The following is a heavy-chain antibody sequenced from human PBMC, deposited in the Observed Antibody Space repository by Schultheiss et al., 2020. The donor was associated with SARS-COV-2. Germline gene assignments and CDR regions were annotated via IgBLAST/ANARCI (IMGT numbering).Heavy chain of an antibody. D-gene: IGHD3-3*01. CDR1: GGSISSGSYY. Sequence: GESLKISCTVSGGSISSGSYYWSWIRQPPGKGLEWVSVIYSGGSTYYADSVKGRFTISRDNAKNSLYLQMNSLRAEDTAVYYCAASAITIFGVVILKRGVGLDYWGQGTLVTVSS. J-gene: IGHJ4*02. V-gene: IGHV3-53*01. CDR3: AASAITIFGVVILKRGVGLDY. CDR2: IYSGGST.